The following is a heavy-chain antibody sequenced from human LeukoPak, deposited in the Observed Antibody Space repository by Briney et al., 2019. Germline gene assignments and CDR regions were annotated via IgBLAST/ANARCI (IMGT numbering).Heavy chain of an antibody. Sequence: SGXXXSTYXXXXXRXVPGXXXEGVSRIKGDEMTTNYADSVEGRFTISRDNAKNTVYLEINSLRAEDMAVYYCARGGLFAYYFDYWGQGTLVTVSS. CDR3: ARGGLFAYYFDY. D-gene: IGHD3-10*02. V-gene: IGHV3-74*01. CDR1: GXXXSTYX. CDR2: IKGDEMTT. J-gene: IGHJ4*02.